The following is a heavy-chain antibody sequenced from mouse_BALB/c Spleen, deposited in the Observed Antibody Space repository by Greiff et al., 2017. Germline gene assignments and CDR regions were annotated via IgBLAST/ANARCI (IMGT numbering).Heavy chain of an antibody. V-gene: IGHV1-87*01. CDR2: IYPGDGDT. CDR3: AREYGNYYAMDY. CDR1: GYTFTSYW. Sequence: QVQLKESGAELARPGASVKLSCKASGYTFTSYWMQWVKQRPGQGLEWIGAIYPGDGDTRYTQKFKGKATLTADKSSSTAYMQLSSLASEDSAVYYCAREYGNYYAMDYWGQGTSVTVSS. J-gene: IGHJ4*01. D-gene: IGHD2-10*02.